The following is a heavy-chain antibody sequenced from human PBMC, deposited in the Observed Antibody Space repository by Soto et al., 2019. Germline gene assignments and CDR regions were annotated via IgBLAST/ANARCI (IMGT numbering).Heavy chain of an antibody. CDR1: GYSFTSYW. CDR2: IYPGDSDT. CDR3: ARLFDTSGWYDY. V-gene: IGHV5-51*01. Sequence: SGESLKISCKGSGYSFTSYWIGWVRQMPGKGLERMGIIYPGDSDTRYSPSFQGQVTTSADKSITTTYLQWSSLKASDTAIYYCARLFDTSGWYDYWGQGTLVTVSS. D-gene: IGHD6-19*01. J-gene: IGHJ4*02.